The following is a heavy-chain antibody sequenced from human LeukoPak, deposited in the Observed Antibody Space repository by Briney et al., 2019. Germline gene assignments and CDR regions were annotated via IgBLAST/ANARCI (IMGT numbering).Heavy chain of an antibody. CDR2: MYTSGST. Sequence: KPSETLSLTCTVSGGSISSYYWSWIRQPAGKGLEWIGRMYTSGSTNYNPSLKSRVTMSVDTSKNRFSLKLSSVTAADTAVYYCARDTGYYFGSGNYLYYFDYWGQGTLVTVSS. CDR1: GGSISSYY. J-gene: IGHJ4*02. D-gene: IGHD3-10*01. V-gene: IGHV4-4*07. CDR3: ARDTGYYFGSGNYLYYFDY.